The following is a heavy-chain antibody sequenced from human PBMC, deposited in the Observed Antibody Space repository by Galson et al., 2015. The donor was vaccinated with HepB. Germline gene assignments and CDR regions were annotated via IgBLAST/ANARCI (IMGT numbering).Heavy chain of an antibody. V-gene: IGHV3-30-3*01. CDR2: ISYDGSNK. CDR3: ARAMSTLYCSSTSCPRPPLAD. Sequence: SLRLSCAASGCTFSSYAMHWVRQAPGKGLEWVAVISYDGSNKYYADSVKGRFTISRDNSKNTLYLQMNSLRAEDTAVYYCARAMSTLYCSSTSCPRPPLADWGQGTLVTVSS. J-gene: IGHJ4*02. D-gene: IGHD2-2*01. CDR1: GCTFSSYA.